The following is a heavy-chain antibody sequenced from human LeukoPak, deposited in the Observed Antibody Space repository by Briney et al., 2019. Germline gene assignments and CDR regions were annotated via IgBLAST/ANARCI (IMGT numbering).Heavy chain of an antibody. Sequence: ASVKVSCKASGYTFTSYDINWVRQATGQGLEWMGWMNPNSGNTGYAQKFQGRVTMTRNTSISTAYMEPSSLRSEDTAVYYCARARGSIAARRGNWFDPWGQGTLVTVSS. V-gene: IGHV1-8*01. CDR2: MNPNSGNT. J-gene: IGHJ5*02. CDR1: GYTFTSYD. D-gene: IGHD6-6*01. CDR3: ARARGSIAARRGNWFDP.